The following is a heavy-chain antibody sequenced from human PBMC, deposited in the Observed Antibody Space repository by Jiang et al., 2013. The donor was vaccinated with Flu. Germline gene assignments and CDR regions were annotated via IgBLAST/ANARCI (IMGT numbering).Heavy chain of an antibody. Sequence: PGESLKISCKGSGYSFSNYWIGWVRQMPGKGLEWMGIIYPGDSDTRYSPSFQGQVTISADKSISTAYLQWSSLKASDTAMYYCARRTEVHGTYYFDYWGQGTLVTVSS. CDR2: IYPGDSDT. CDR3: ARRTEVHGTYYFDY. CDR1: GYSFSNYW. J-gene: IGHJ4*02. D-gene: IGHD1-14*01. V-gene: IGHV5-51*01.